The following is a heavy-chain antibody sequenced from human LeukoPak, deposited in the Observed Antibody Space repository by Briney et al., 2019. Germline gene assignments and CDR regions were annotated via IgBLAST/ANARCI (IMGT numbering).Heavy chain of an antibody. D-gene: IGHD4/OR15-4a*01. CDR3: AKATWYGGNPSGAFDM. CDR2: INPSGGST. Sequence: ASVKVSCKASGYTFTNYYIHWVRQAPGQGLEWMGIINPSGGSTDYAQKFRGRVTMTRDTSTSTVYMELSSLRSEDTAVYYCAKATWYGGNPSGAFDMWGQGTMVTVSS. J-gene: IGHJ3*02. V-gene: IGHV1-46*01. CDR1: GYTFTNYY.